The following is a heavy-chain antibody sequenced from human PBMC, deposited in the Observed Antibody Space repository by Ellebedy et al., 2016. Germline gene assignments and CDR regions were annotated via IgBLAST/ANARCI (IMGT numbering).Heavy chain of an antibody. J-gene: IGHJ4*02. V-gene: IGHV3-21*04. CDR2: IVFSGTAT. CDR1: HFPFNTYY. Sequence: GGSLRLXXTASHFPFNTYYMSWVRQAPGKGLEWVATIVFSGTATYYGDSVKGRFIISRDNAKNSLYLQMNSLRAEDTALYYCAKGTMDYLYHWGQGTLVTVSS. D-gene: IGHD4/OR15-4a*01. CDR3: AKGTMDYLYH.